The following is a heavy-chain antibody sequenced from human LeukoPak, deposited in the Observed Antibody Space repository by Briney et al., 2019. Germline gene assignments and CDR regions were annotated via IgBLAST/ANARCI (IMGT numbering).Heavy chain of an antibody. CDR3: ARASGGYYDSSGSFDY. CDR1: GFTVSSNY. D-gene: IGHD3-22*01. CDR2: IHSGDST. V-gene: IGHV3-53*01. J-gene: IGHJ4*02. Sequence: GGSLRLSCAASGFTVSSNYMNWVRQAPGKGLEWVSGIHSGDSTYYADSVKGRITISRDNSKNMLYLQMNSLRAEDTAVYHCARASGGYYDSSGSFDYWGQGTLVTVSS.